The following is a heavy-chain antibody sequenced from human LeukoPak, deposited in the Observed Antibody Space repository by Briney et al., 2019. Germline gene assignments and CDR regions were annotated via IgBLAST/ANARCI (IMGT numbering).Heavy chain of an antibody. CDR3: ARVISDCANFNCFKGYFDY. CDR1: GYTFTNYA. CDR2: INAGNGNT. Sequence: ASVKVSCKASGYTFTNYAIHWVRQAPGQSLEWMGWINAGNGNTKYTQKFQARVTITRDTSANTAYMELSSLGSEDTTIYYCARVISDCANFNCFKGYFDYWGQGTPVTVSS. J-gene: IGHJ4*01. V-gene: IGHV1-3*01. D-gene: IGHD5/OR15-5a*01.